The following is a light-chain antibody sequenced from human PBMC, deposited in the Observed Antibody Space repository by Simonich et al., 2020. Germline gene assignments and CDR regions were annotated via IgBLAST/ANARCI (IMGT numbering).Light chain of an antibody. Sequence: DIQITQSPSSLSAYVGNRVTITCQASQDIINYLNWYQQKTRTAPNLLIYDASNFETGVPSMFSGSGSVTDFTFTISSLQPEDIATYYCQQYDNLPWTFGQGTKVEIK. CDR1: QDIINY. CDR2: DAS. CDR3: QQYDNLPWT. J-gene: IGKJ1*01. V-gene: IGKV1-33*01.